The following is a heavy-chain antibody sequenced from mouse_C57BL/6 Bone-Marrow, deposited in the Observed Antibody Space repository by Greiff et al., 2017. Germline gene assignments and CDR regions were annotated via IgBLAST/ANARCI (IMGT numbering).Heavy chain of an antibody. CDR1: GYTFTSYW. CDR2: IHPNSGIT. D-gene: IGHD2-4*01. Sequence: VQLQQPGAELVQPGASVKLSCKASGYTFTSYWMHWVKQRPGQGLEWIGMIHPNSGITNYNEKFKSKATLTVDKSSSTAYMQLSSLTSEDSAVYYCARDDYDGGYWGQGTSVTVSS. V-gene: IGHV1-64*01. CDR3: ARDDYDGGY. J-gene: IGHJ4*01.